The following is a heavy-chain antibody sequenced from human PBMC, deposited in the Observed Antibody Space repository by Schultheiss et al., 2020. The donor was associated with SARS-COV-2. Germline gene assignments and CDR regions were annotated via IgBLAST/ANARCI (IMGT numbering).Heavy chain of an antibody. CDR2: INHSGST. Sequence: SETLSLTCTVSGGSISSSSYYWGWIRQPPGKGLEWIGEINHSGSTNYNPSLKSRVTISVDTSKNQFSLKLSSVTAADTAVYYCASGGYCSGGSCYSSDFDYWGQGTLVTVSS. J-gene: IGHJ4*02. V-gene: IGHV4-39*07. D-gene: IGHD2-15*01. CDR3: ASGGYCSGGSCYSSDFDY. CDR1: GGSISSSSYY.